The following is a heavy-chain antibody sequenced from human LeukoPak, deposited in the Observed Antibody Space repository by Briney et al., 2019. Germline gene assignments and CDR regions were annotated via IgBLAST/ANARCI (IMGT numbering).Heavy chain of an antibody. CDR3: AKESIYDDFDY. D-gene: IGHD5/OR15-5a*01. CDR1: GFTFSSYG. CDR2: ISGSGGST. J-gene: IGHJ4*02. Sequence: PGGSLRLSCAASGFTFSSYGMSWVRQAPGKGLEWVSAISGSGGSTYYADSVKGRFSISRDNSRNTLYLQMDSLRDEDTAVYYCAKESIYDDFDYWGQGILVTVSS. V-gene: IGHV3-23*01.